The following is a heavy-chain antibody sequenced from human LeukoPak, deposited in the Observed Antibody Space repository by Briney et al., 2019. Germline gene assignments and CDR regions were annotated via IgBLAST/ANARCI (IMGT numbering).Heavy chain of an antibody. V-gene: IGHV4-34*01. J-gene: IGHJ4*02. Sequence: SETLSLTCAVYGGSFSGYYWSWIRQPPGRGLEWIGEINHSGSTNYNPSLKGRVTISVDTSKNQFSLKLSSVTAADTAMYYCARIPAAMGAIDYWGQGTLVTVSS. D-gene: IGHD2-2*01. CDR3: ARIPAAMGAIDY. CDR2: INHSGST. CDR1: GGSFSGYY.